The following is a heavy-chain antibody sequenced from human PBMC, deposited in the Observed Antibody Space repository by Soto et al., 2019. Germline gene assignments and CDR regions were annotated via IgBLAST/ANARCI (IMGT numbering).Heavy chain of an antibody. J-gene: IGHJ4*02. CDR1: GGSISSYY. Sequence: SETLSLTCTVYGGSISSYYWSWIRQPAGKGLEWIGRIYTSGSTNYNPSLKSRVTMSVDTSKNQFSLKLSSVTAADTAVYYCARDGLSMDYDFWSGYYGFLDYWGQGTLVTVSS. D-gene: IGHD3-3*01. CDR2: IYTSGST. V-gene: IGHV4-4*07. CDR3: ARDGLSMDYDFWSGYYGFLDY.